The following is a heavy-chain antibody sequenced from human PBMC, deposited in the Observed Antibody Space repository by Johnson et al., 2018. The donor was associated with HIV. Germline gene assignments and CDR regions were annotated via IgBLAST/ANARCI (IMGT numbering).Heavy chain of an antibody. CDR2: ISGSGGST. J-gene: IGHJ3*02. CDR1: GFTFGDYA. V-gene: IGHV3-23*04. CDR3: AKDLGVVVPAAPGYAFDI. Sequence: VQLVESGGGLVQPGRSLRLSCTASGFTFGDYAMSWVRQAPGKGLEWVSAISGSGGSTYYADSVKGRFTISRDNSKNTLYLQMNSLRAEDTAVYYCAKDLGVVVPAAPGYAFDIWGQGTMVTVSS. D-gene: IGHD2-2*01.